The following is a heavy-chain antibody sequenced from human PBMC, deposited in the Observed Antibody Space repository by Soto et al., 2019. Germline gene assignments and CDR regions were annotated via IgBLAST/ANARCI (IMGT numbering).Heavy chain of an antibody. CDR1: GGSISSGDYY. CDR2: IYYSGST. J-gene: IGHJ5*02. V-gene: IGHV4-30-4*01. D-gene: IGHD4-17*01. Sequence: PSETLSLTCTVSGGSISSGDYYWSWIRQPPGKGLEWIGYIYYSGSTYYNPSLKSRVTISVDTSKNQFSLKLSSVTAADTAVYYCARDRNDYGDYVTSANWFDPWGQGTLVTVS. CDR3: ARDRNDYGDYVTSANWFDP.